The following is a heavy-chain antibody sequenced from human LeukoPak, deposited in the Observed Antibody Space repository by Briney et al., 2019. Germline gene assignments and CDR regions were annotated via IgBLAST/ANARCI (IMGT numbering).Heavy chain of an antibody. D-gene: IGHD3-22*01. J-gene: IGHJ3*02. CDR1: GYTFTGYY. V-gene: IGHV1-8*02. CDR3: ARVFRAYYDSSGYYPPLVAFDI. CDR2: INPNSGNT. Sequence: ALVKVSCKASGYTFTGYYMHWVRQAPGQGLEWMGWINPNSGNTGYAQKFQGRVTMTRNTSISTAYMELSSLRSEDTAVYYCARVFRAYYDSSGYYPPLVAFDIWGQGTMVTVSS.